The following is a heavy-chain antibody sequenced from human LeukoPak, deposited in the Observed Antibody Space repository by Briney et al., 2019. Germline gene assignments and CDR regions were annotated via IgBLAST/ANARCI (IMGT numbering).Heavy chain of an antibody. Sequence: SETLSPTCTASGGSITSGGYYFSWVRQYPGKGLEWIGYIYYSGSAYYNPSLESRVSMSADTSKKQFSLRLTSVTAADTAIYFCARGGGVGCSGGSCFLDYWGPGTLVTVSS. J-gene: IGHJ4*02. V-gene: IGHV4-31*03. D-gene: IGHD2-15*01. CDR3: ARGGGVGCSGGSCFLDY. CDR1: GGSITSGGYY. CDR2: IYYSGSA.